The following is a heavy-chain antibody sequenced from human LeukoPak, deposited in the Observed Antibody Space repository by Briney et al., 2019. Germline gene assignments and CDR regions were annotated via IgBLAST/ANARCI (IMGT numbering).Heavy chain of an antibody. V-gene: IGHV3-21*01. CDR3: ARETYQVSGYTYGSDYYGMDV. J-gene: IGHJ6*02. Sequence: GGSLRLSCAASGFTFSTYSMNWVRQAPGKGLEWVSSISSSSTFIYYADSVKGRFTISRDNAKNSLYLQMNSLRAEDTAVYYCARETYQVSGYTYGSDYYGMDVWGQGTTVTVSS. CDR2: ISSSSTFI. CDR1: GFTFSTYS. D-gene: IGHD5-18*01.